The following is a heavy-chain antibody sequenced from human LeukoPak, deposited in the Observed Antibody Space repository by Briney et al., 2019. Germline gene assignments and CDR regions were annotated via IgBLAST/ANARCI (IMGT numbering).Heavy chain of an antibody. CDR2: INPNSGGT. CDR1: GYTFTGYY. D-gene: IGHD2-15*01. V-gene: IGHV1-2*04. J-gene: IGHJ5*02. Sequence: GASVKVSCKASGYTFTGYYMHWVRQAPGQGLEWMGWINPNSGGTNYAQKFQGWVTMTRDTSISTAYMELSSLRSEDTAVYYCARGKYCSGGSCYSRGNWFDPWGQGTLVTVSS. CDR3: ARGKYCSGGSCYSRGNWFDP.